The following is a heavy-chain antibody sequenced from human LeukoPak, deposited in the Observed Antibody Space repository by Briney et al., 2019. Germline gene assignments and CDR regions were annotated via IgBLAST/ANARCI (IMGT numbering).Heavy chain of an antibody. J-gene: IGHJ4*02. CDR3: ARDGGSAWFFRY. Sequence: PGGSLRLSCAASGFTFSDYYMSWIRQAPGKGLVWVSYISSSGNTKYYADSVKGRFTISRDNAKNSLSLQMNSLRAEDTAVYYCARDGGSAWFFRYWGQGTLVTVSS. V-gene: IGHV3-11*04. D-gene: IGHD6-19*01. CDR1: GFTFSDYY. CDR2: ISSSGNTK.